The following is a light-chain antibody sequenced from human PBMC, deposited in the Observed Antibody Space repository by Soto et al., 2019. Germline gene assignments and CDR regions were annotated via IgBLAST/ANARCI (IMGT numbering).Light chain of an antibody. Sequence: DIQMTQSPSSLSASVGDRVTITCRASQDISVYLAWYQQKPGKVPKLLIYSASTLQSGVPSRFSGSGSGTDFTRTISSLQPEDVATYYCQKFNTAPLTVGQGTRLEIK. CDR1: QDISVY. J-gene: IGKJ5*01. CDR3: QKFNTAPLT. V-gene: IGKV1-27*01. CDR2: SAS.